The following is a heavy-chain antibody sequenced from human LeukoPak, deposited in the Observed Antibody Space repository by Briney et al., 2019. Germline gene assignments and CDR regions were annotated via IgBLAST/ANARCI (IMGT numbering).Heavy chain of an antibody. D-gene: IGHD3-22*01. CDR1: GGSISSGGYY. J-gene: IGHJ4*02. CDR3: ARASRYYDSSGYYRDY. Sequence: SQTLSLTCTVSGGSISSGGYYWSWIRQHPGKGLEWIGYIYYSGSTYYNPSLKSRVTISVDTSKNQFSLKLSSMTAADTAVYYCARASRYYDSSGYYRDYWGQGTLVTVSS. V-gene: IGHV4-31*03. CDR2: IYYSGST.